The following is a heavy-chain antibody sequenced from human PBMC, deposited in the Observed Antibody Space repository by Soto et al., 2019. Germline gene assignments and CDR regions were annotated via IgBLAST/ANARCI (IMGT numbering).Heavy chain of an antibody. CDR1: GGSISSYY. V-gene: IGHV4-59*01. CDR3: ARAPSRSTSSASDY. J-gene: IGHJ4*02. CDR2: IYYSGST. D-gene: IGHD2-2*01. Sequence: PSETLSLTCTVSGGSISSYYWSWIRQPPGKGLEWIGYIYYSGSTNYNPSLKSRVTISVDTSKNQFSLKLSSVTAADTAVYYCARAPSRSTSSASDYWGQRTLVTVSS.